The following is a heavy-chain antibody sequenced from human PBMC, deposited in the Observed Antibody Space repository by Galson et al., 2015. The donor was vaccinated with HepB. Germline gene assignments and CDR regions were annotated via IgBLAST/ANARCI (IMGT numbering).Heavy chain of an antibody. J-gene: IGHJ3*02. V-gene: IGHV3-30-3*01. CDR1: GFTFSSYA. CDR3: ARVAAVKTRDDAFDI. CDR2: ISYDGSNK. D-gene: IGHD4-17*01. Sequence: SLRLSCAASGFTFSSYAMHWVRQAPGKGLEWVAVISYDGSNKYYADSVKGRFTISRDSSKNTLYLQMNSLRAEDTAVYYCARVAAVKTRDDAFDIWGQGTMVTVSS.